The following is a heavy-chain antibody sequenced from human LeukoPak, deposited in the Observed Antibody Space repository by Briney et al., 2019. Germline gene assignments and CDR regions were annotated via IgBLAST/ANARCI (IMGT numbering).Heavy chain of an antibody. V-gene: IGHV1-69*13. J-gene: IGHJ4*02. Sequence: SVKVSCKASGGTFSSYAISWVRQAPGQGPEWMGGIIPIFGTANYAQKFQGSVTITADESTSTAYMELSSLRSEDTAVYYCAREGASQLLSITYWGQGTLVTVSS. CDR3: AREGASQLLSITY. CDR2: IIPIFGTA. D-gene: IGHD2-2*01. CDR1: GGTFSSYA.